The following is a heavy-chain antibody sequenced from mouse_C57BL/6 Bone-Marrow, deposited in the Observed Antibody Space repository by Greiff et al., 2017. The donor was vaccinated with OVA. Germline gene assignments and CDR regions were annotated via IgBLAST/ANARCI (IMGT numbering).Heavy chain of an antibody. CDR2: ISYDGSN. CDR1: GYSITSGYY. V-gene: IGHV3-6*01. Sequence: ESGPGLVKPSQSLSLTCSVTGYSITSGYYWNWIRQFPGNKLEWMGYISYDGSNNYNPSLKNRISITRDTSKNQFFLKLNSVTTEDTATYYCARGGDYSDVWGTGTTVTVSS. J-gene: IGHJ1*03. CDR3: ARGGDYSDV.